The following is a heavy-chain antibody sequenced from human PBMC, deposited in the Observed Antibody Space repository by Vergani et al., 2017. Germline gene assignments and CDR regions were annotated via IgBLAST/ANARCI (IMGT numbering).Heavy chain of an antibody. J-gene: IGHJ6*04. CDR1: GFTFSACP. V-gene: IGHV3-30-3*01. D-gene: IGHD2-2*01. CDR3: AREVPGYKNRPRDV. CDR2: ISYDGSNK. Sequence: VQLLQSGGGVIQPGGSVRLSCAASGFTFSACPMTWVRQAPGKGLEWVAVISYDGSNKYYADSVKGRFTISRDNSKNTLYLQMNSLRAEDTAVYYCAREVPGYKNRPRDVWSKGTTVTVSS.